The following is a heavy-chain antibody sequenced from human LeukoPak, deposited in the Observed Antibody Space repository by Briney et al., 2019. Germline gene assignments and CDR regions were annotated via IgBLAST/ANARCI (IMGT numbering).Heavy chain of an antibody. CDR3: ARDWEAVATGYFDY. CDR1: GFTFSSYS. J-gene: IGHJ4*02. CDR2: ISSSSSHI. D-gene: IGHD6-19*01. Sequence: GGSLRLSCAASGFTFSSYSMNWVRQAPGKGLEWVSSISSSSSHIYYANSVKGRFTISRDNAKNSLYLQMNSLRAEDTAVYYCARDWEAVATGYFDYWGQGTLDTVSS. V-gene: IGHV3-21*01.